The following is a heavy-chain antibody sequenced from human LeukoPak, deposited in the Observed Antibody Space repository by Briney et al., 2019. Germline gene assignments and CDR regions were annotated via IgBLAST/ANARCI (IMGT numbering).Heavy chain of an antibody. CDR3: AKDTYYHDSSGYYVFDY. Sequence: GGSLRLSCVDSGFTFSSYGMHWVRQAPGKGLEWVACISYDGSNKNYVDSVKGRFTISRDNSKNTLDLQMNSLRAEDTAVYYCAKDTYYHDSSGYYVFDYWGQGTLVTVSP. D-gene: IGHD3-22*01. V-gene: IGHV3-30*18. CDR1: GFTFSSYG. J-gene: IGHJ4*02. CDR2: ISYDGSNK.